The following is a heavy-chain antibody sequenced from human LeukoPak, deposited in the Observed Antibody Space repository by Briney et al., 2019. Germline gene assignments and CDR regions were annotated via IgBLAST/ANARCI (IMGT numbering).Heavy chain of an antibody. CDR2: ISAYNGNT. Sequence: ASVKVSCKASGYTFTSYGISWVRQAPGQGLEWMGWISAYNGNTNYAQKLQGRVTMTTDTSTSTAYMELRSLRSDDTAVYYCARDLHFRRITIARGVIMSYWGQGTLVTVSS. J-gene: IGHJ4*02. D-gene: IGHD3-10*01. V-gene: IGHV1-18*01. CDR1: GYTFTSYG. CDR3: ARDLHFRRITIARGVIMSY.